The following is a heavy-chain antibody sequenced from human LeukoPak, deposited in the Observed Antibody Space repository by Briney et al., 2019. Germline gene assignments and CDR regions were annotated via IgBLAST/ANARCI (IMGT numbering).Heavy chain of an antibody. CDR2: INAGNGNT. CDR1: GYSFTSYA. V-gene: IGHV1-3*01. J-gene: IGHJ4*02. D-gene: IGHD6-19*01. CDR3: ARGQAVAGTSLDY. Sequence: ASVKVSCKASGYSFTSYAMHWVRQAPGQRLERMGWINAGNGNTKYSQKFQGRVTITRDTSASTAYMELSSLRSEDTAVYYCARGQAVAGTSLDYWGQGTLVTVSS.